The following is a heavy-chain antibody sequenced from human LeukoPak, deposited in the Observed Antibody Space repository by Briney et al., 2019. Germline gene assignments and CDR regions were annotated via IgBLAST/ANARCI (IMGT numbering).Heavy chain of an antibody. CDR3: AIRGRAYDSSGFYYFDY. CDR1: GYTFTSYG. CDR2: ISAYNGNT. Sequence: GASVKVSCKASGYTFTSYGISWVRQAPGQGLEWMGWISAYNGNTNYAQELQGRVTMTTDTSTSTAYMELRSLRSDDTAVYYCAIRGRAYDSSGFYYFDYWGQGTLVTVSS. J-gene: IGHJ4*02. V-gene: IGHV1-18*01. D-gene: IGHD3-22*01.